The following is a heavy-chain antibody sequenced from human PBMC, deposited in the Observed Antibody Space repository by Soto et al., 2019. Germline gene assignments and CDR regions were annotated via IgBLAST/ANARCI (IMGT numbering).Heavy chain of an antibody. CDR2: IVAIYRTA. J-gene: IGHJ4*02. CDR1: AGSFSYFG. CDR3: VRDSGAKLSSS. Sequence: SVKVSCKASAGSFSYFGISWVLQAPGQGLEWVGGIVAIYRTADYAQKFQGRVTITADESARTSYMELRSLKSQDTAVYYCVRDSGAKLSSSWGQGTPVTVSS. D-gene: IGHD6-13*01. V-gene: IGHV1-69*13.